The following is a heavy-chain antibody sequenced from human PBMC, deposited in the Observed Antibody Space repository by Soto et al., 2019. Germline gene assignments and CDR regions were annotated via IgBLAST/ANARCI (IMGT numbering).Heavy chain of an antibody. J-gene: IGHJ3*01. CDR1: GGSVGSGEYY. Sequence: QVQLQESGPGLVKPSQTLSLACTVSGGSVGSGEYYYSWIRQPPGKVLEWIGYIYDSGITNYTPSRKGRVTMSLDRSNNQVSLTLSSVTAADTAVYFCARDVAHGYTENVWGQGTMVTVSS. CDR2: IYDSGIT. D-gene: IGHD5-18*01. V-gene: IGHV4-30-4*01. CDR3: ARDVAHGYTENV.